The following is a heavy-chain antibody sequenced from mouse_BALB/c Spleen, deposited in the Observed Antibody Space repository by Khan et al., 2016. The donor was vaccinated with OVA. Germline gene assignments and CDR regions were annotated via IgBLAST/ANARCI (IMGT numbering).Heavy chain of an antibody. CDR2: INTYTGEP. CDR3: ASGGYWYFEV. D-gene: IGHD1-1*02. V-gene: IGHV9-3-1*01. Sequence: QIQLVQSGPELKKPGETVKISCKASGYTFTEYGMNWVKQAPGEGLKWMGWINTYTGEPTYVDDFKGRFAFSLETSASTAYLQINNLKNEDTATYFGASGGYWYFEVWGEGTTVTVSS. CDR1: GYTFTEYG. J-gene: IGHJ1*01.